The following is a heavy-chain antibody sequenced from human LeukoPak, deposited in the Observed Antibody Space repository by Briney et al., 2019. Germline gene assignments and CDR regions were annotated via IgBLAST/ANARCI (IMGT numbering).Heavy chain of an antibody. CDR2: FDPENGET. CDR1: GYSLTELS. J-gene: IGHJ4*02. D-gene: IGHD3-22*01. CDR3: TRSAVVLPYYFDY. Sequence: GASVKVSCKVSGYSLTELSMHWVRQAPGKGLEWRGSFDPENGETLYAQEFQGRVTLTEDTSADTAYLELSSLRSEDTALYYCTRSAVVLPYYFDYWGQGTLVTVSS. V-gene: IGHV1-24*01.